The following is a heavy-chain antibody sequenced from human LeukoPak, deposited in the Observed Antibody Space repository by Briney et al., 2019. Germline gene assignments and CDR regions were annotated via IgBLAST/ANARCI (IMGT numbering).Heavy chain of an antibody. Sequence: PSETLSLTCTVSGGSISSYYWTWIRQPPGKGLEYIGYVYYSGSTNYNPSLKSRVTISLDMSKNQFSLKLSSMTAADTAVYYCATLLPAAYFDFWGQGTLVTVSS. CDR1: GGSISSYY. D-gene: IGHD2-2*01. CDR2: VYYSGST. V-gene: IGHV4-59*08. J-gene: IGHJ4*02. CDR3: ATLLPAAYFDF.